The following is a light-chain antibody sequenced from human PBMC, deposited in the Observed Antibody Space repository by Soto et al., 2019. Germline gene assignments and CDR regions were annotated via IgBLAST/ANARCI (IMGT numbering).Light chain of an antibody. CDR3: QQLYSYPFT. V-gene: IGKV1-9*01. J-gene: IGKJ5*01. CDR2: AAS. CDR1: QVISSY. Sequence: DIHMTQSPSFLSASVGARVTMTCRASQVISSYLAGYQQKPGKAPKLLIYAASTLQGGVPSRFSGSRSGTEFTLTISSLQPEDFATYYCQQLYSYPFTFGQGTRLEIK.